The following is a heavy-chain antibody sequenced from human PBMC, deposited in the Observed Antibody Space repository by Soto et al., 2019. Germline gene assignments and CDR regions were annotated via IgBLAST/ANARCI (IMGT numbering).Heavy chain of an antibody. V-gene: IGHV3-23*01. J-gene: IGHJ4*02. CDR2: ISGSGANT. Sequence: GGSLRLSCAASGFTFSTYAMSWLRQAPGKGLEWVSGISGSGANTYYADSVKGRFTISRDNSKNTLYLQMNSLRAEDTAVYYCAKDLFGNYADYFDYWGQGTLVTVSS. CDR3: AKDLFGNYADYFDY. CDR1: GFTFSTYA. D-gene: IGHD3-22*01.